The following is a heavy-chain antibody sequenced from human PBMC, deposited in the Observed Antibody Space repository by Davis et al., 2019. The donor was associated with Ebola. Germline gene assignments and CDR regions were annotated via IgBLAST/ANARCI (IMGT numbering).Heavy chain of an antibody. CDR1: GGSVSSGSYY. V-gene: IGHV4-61*01. CDR3: ARGAPIDY. J-gene: IGHJ4*02. Sequence: PSETLSLTCTVSGGSVSSGSYYWSWIRQPPGKGLEWIGYIYYSGSTNYNPSLKSRVTISVDTSKNQFSLKLSSVTAADTAVYYCARGAPIDYWGQGTLVTVSS. CDR2: IYYSGST.